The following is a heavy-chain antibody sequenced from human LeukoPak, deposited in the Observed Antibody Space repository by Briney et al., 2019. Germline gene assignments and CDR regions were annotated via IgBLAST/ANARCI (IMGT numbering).Heavy chain of an antibody. CDR1: GYTFTGYY. Sequence: ASVKVSCKASGYTFTGYYMHWLRQAPGQGLEWMGRINPNSGGTNYAQKFQGRVTMTRDTSISTAYMELSRLRSDDTAVYYCARGPLGAYCSGGSCAGDYWGQGTLVTVSS. CDR2: INPNSGGT. J-gene: IGHJ4*02. CDR3: ARGPLGAYCSGGSCAGDY. V-gene: IGHV1-2*06. D-gene: IGHD2-15*01.